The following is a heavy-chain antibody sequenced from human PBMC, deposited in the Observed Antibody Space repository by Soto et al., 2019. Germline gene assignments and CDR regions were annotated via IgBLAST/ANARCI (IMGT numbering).Heavy chain of an antibody. CDR2: IYYSGST. CDR1: GGSISSYY. CDR3: ASSGGCHWFDP. D-gene: IGHD3-16*01. J-gene: IGHJ5*02. Sequence: QVQLQESGPGLVKPSETLSLTCTVSGGSISSYYWSWIRQPPGKGLEWIGYIYYSGSTNYNPSLKSRVTISVDTSKNQFSLKLSSVTAADTAVYYCASSGGCHWFDPWGQGTLVTVSS. V-gene: IGHV4-59*08.